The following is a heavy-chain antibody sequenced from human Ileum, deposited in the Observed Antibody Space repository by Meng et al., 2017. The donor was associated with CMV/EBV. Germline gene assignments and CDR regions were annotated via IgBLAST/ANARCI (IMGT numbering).Heavy chain of an antibody. Sequence: GESLKISCAASGFTFSSYGMHWVRQAPGKGLEWVAVIWYDGSNKYYADSVKGRFTISRDNSKNTLYLQMNSLSAEDTAVYYCAKTGLVAYYGMDVWGQGTTVTVSS. CDR3: AKTGLVAYYGMDV. D-gene: IGHD6-19*01. J-gene: IGHJ6*02. CDR2: IWYDGSNK. V-gene: IGHV3-33*06. CDR1: GFTFSSYG.